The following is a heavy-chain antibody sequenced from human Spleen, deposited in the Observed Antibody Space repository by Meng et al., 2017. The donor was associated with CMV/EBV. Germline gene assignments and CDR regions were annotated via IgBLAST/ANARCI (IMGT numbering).Heavy chain of an antibody. CDR2: INHSGST. CDR1: GGSFSGYY. Sequence: SETLSLTCAVYGGSFSGYYWSWIRQPPGKGLEWIGEINHSGSTNYNPPLKSRVTISVDTSKNQFSLKLSSVTAADTAVYYCARGIQRDTTYYYDSSGYYYFPWGQGTLVTVS. D-gene: IGHD3-22*01. CDR3: ARGIQRDTTYYYDSSGYYYFP. J-gene: IGHJ5*02. V-gene: IGHV4-34*01.